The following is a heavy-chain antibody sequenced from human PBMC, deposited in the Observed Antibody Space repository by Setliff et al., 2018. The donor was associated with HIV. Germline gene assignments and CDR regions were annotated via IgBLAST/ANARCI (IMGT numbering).Heavy chain of an antibody. CDR2: VYYSGIT. CDR3: ARQGAGYYYDSSEYYTGNGFDM. J-gene: IGHJ3*02. V-gene: IGHV4-39*01. Sequence: PSETLSLTCTVSGGSIIDSRYFWGWIRQPPGKGLEWIGSVYYSGITYYSSSLKSRVTVSVDTSRIQFSLKLTSVTAADTAVYYCARQGAGYYYDSSEYYTGNGFDMWGQGTMVTVSS. CDR1: GGSIIDSRYF. D-gene: IGHD3-22*01.